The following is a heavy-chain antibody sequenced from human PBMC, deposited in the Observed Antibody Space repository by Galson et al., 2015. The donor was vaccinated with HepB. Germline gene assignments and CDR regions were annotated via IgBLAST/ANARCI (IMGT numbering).Heavy chain of an antibody. D-gene: IGHD6-13*01. CDR2: ISSSSSYI. CDR3: ARDDHSSSWSEYFQH. CDR1: GFTFSSYS. Sequence: SLRLSCAASGFTFSSYSMNWVRQAPGKGLEWVSSISSSSSYIYYADSVKGRFTISRDNAKNSLYLQMNSLRAEDTAVYYCARDDHSSSWSEYFQHWGQGTLVTVSS. J-gene: IGHJ1*01. V-gene: IGHV3-21*01.